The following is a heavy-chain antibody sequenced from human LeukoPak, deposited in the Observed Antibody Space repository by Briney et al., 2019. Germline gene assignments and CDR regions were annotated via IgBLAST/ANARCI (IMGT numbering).Heavy chain of an antibody. D-gene: IGHD6-13*01. CDR3: ARAVSSWYFVDY. J-gene: IGHJ4*02. CDR2: IYYSGST. Sequence: PSETLSLTCTVSGGSISSYYWSWIRQPPGKGLEWIGYIYYSGSTNYNPSLKSRVTISVDTSKNQFSLKLSSVTAADTAVYYCARAVSSWYFVDYWGQGTLVTVSS. CDR1: GGSISSYY. V-gene: IGHV4-59*08.